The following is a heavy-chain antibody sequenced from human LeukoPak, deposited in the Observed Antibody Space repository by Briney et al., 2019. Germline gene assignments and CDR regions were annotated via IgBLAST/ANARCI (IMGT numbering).Heavy chain of an antibody. D-gene: IGHD3-10*01. V-gene: IGHV4-34*01. CDR2: INHSGST. Sequence: SETLSLTCAVYGGSFSGYCWSWIRQPPGKGLEWIGEINHSGSTNYNPSLKSRVTISVDTSKNQFSLKLSSVTAADTAVYYCARARYYGSGSSLYYFDYWGQGTLVTVSS. CDR1: GGSFSGYC. CDR3: ARARYYGSGSSLYYFDY. J-gene: IGHJ4*02.